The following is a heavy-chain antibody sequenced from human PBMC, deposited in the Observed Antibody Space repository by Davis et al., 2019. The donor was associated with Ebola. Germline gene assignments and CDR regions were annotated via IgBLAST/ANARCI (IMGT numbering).Heavy chain of an antibody. J-gene: IGHJ4*02. CDR2: INHSGST. CDR3: ARETHYGSGSYYNVGYFDY. Sequence: ESLKISCAASGFTFSNAWMSWIRQPPGKGLEWIGEINHSGSTNYNPSLKSRVTVSIDTSKNRFSLKLRSVTAADTAVYYCARETHYGSGSYYNVGYFDYWGQGTLVTVSS. CDR1: GFTFSNAW. V-gene: IGHV4-34*01. D-gene: IGHD3-10*01.